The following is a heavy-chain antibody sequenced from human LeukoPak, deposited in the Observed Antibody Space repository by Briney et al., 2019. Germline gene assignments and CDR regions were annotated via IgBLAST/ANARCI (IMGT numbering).Heavy chain of an antibody. Sequence: SETLSLTCAVYGGSFSGYYWSWIRQPPGKGLEWIGEINHSGSTNYNPSLKSRVTISVDTSKNQFSLKLSSVTAADTAVYYCARDLRSRLSAYFLSGTWAGDAFDIWGQGTMVTVSS. D-gene: IGHD3-16*02. CDR1: GGSFSGYY. J-gene: IGHJ3*02. CDR2: INHSGST. CDR3: ARDLRSRLSAYFLSGTWAGDAFDI. V-gene: IGHV4-34*01.